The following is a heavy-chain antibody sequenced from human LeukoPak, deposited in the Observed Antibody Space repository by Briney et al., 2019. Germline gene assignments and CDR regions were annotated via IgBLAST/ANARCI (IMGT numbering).Heavy chain of an antibody. Sequence: SVKVSCKASGGTFSSYAISWVRQAPGQGLEWMGGIIPIFGTANYAQKFQGRVTITADESTSTAYMELRSLRSDDTAVYYCAYSDAFYFDYWGQGTLVTVSS. J-gene: IGHJ4*02. D-gene: IGHD2-21*01. V-gene: IGHV1-69*01. CDR1: GGTFSSYA. CDR2: IIPIFGTA. CDR3: AYSDAFYFDY.